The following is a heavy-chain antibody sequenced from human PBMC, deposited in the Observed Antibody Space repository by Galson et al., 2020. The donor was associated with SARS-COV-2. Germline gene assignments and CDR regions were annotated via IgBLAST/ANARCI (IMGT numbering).Heavy chain of an antibody. V-gene: IGHV4-31*03. CDR3: ATFLGYCSSTTCYDAFDI. CDR2: VYYTGST. Sequence: SETLSLTCTVSGGSLSSGGYYWSWIRHHPGKGLEWIGYVYYTGSTYYKPSLKSRVTISIDTSKNQFSLKLTSVTAADTAVYYCATFLGYCSSTTCYDAFDILGQGRMVTVSA. D-gene: IGHD2-2*01. CDR1: GGSLSSGGYY. J-gene: IGHJ3*02.